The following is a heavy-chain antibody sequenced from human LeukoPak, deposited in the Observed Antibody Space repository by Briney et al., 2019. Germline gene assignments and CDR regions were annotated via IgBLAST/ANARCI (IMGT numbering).Heavy chain of an antibody. Sequence: PGGSLRLSCAASGFTFSSYAMSWVRQAPGKGLEWVSAISGSGGSTYYADSVKGRFTISRDNSKNTLYLQMNSLRAEDTAVYYCAKGAGVAVIEASPFDQWGQGTLVTVSS. CDR1: GFTFSSYA. D-gene: IGHD2-15*01. V-gene: IGHV3-23*01. CDR3: AKGAGVAVIEASPFDQ. CDR2: ISGSGGST. J-gene: IGHJ4*02.